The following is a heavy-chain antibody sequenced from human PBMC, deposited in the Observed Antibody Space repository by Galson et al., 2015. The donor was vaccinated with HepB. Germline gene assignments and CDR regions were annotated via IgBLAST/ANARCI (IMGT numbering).Heavy chain of an antibody. D-gene: IGHD3-10*01. Sequence: YAISGDSVSSNSSAWYWIRQSPSRGLEWLGRTYYRSKWYNDYAVSVKSRITINPDTSKNQFSLQLNSVTPDDPAVYYCAREGFGEFSWLGSWGQGTLVTVSS. V-gene: IGHV6-1*01. CDR1: GDSVSSNSSA. CDR3: AREGFGEFSWLGS. J-gene: IGHJ4*02. CDR2: TYYRSKWYN.